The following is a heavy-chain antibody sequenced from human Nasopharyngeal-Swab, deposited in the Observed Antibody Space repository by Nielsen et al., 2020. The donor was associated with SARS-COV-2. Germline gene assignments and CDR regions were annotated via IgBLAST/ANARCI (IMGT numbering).Heavy chain of an antibody. J-gene: IGHJ5*02. V-gene: IGHV3-33*01. CDR2: IWCDGSNK. CDR1: GFTFSSSG. D-gene: IGHD6-6*01. CDR3: ARDSIAARLDP. Sequence: GGSLRLPCAASGFTFSSSGMPWVRQAPGKGLEWVAVIWCDGSNKYYADSVKGRFTISRDNSKNTLYLQMNSLRAEDTAVYYCARDSIAARLDPWGQGTLVTVSS.